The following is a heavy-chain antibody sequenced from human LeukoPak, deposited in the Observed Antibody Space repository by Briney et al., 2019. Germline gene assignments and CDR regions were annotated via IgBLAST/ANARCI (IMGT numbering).Heavy chain of an antibody. Sequence: GGSLRLSCAASGFTFSSYAMSWVRQAPGKGLEWVAVIWYDGSNKYYADSVKGRFTISRDNSKNTLYLQMNSLRAEDTAVYYCAKESSSWSRGYFDYWGQGTLVTVSS. D-gene: IGHD6-13*01. V-gene: IGHV3-30*02. CDR1: GFTFSSYA. J-gene: IGHJ4*02. CDR2: IWYDGSNK. CDR3: AKESSSWSRGYFDY.